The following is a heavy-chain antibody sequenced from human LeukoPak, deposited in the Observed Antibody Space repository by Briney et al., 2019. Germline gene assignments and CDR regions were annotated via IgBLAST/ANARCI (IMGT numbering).Heavy chain of an antibody. CDR3: AAAAPVVTATPAAFDI. Sequence: GESLKISCKGSGYSFTSYWIGWVRQTPGKGLEWMGIIYPGDSDTRYSPSFQGQVTISADKSISTAYLQWSSLKASDTAMYYCAAAAPVVTATPAAFDIWGQGTMVTVSS. J-gene: IGHJ3*02. V-gene: IGHV5-51*01. CDR1: GYSFTSYW. CDR2: IYPGDSDT. D-gene: IGHD2-21*02.